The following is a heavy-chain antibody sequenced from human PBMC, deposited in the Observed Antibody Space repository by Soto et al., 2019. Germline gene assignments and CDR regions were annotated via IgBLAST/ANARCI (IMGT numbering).Heavy chain of an antibody. CDR2: ISNAGGST. CDR3: AHPRGYGVFDAVDI. CDR1: GFTFITYA. Sequence: GWSLRLACASSGFTFITYAMNWVRQAPGKGLEWVSAISNAGGSTYYAESVRGRFTISRDNSINTLYLQMSGLGTEDTAVYYCAHPRGYGVFDAVDIWGQGTMVTVSS. V-gene: IGHV3-23*01. J-gene: IGHJ3*02. D-gene: IGHD4-17*01.